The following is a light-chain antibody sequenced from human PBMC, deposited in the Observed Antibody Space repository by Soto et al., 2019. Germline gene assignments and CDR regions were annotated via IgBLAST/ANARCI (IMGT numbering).Light chain of an antibody. Sequence: EIVLTQSPGTLSLSPGERATLSCRASQCVSSYLAWYQQKPGQAPRLLIYDASNRATGIPARFSGSGSGTDFTLTISSLEPEDFAVYYCQQRSKWPLTFGGGTKVEIK. J-gene: IGKJ4*01. CDR3: QQRSKWPLT. CDR2: DAS. CDR1: QCVSSY. V-gene: IGKV3-11*01.